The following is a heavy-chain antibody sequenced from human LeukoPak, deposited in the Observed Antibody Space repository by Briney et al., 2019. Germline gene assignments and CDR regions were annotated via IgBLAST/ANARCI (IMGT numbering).Heavy chain of an antibody. V-gene: IGHV4-59*01. J-gene: IGHJ5*02. CDR2: IYYSGST. CDR1: GGSISSYY. CDR3: ARGVYNLNDGWFDP. Sequence: KTSETLSLTCTVSGGSISSYYWSWIRQPPGKGLEWIGYIYYSGSTNYNPSLKSRVTISVETPKNQFSLKLRPVTAADTPLYYCARGVYNLNDGWFDPWGQGTLVTVSS. D-gene: IGHD1-20*01.